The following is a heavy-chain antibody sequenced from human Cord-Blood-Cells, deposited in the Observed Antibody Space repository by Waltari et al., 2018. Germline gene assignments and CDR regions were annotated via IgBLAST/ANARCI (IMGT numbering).Heavy chain of an antibody. J-gene: IGHJ4*02. Sequence: QVQLVESGGGVVQPGRSLRLSCAASGFTFSSYGMHWVRQAPGKGLEWVAVISYDGSNKYYAYSVKGRFTISRDNSKNTLYLQMNSLRAEDTAVYYCAKDQGFSAWGQGTLVTVSS. V-gene: IGHV3-30*18. CDR3: AKDQGFSA. CDR1: GFTFSSYG. CDR2: ISYDGSNK.